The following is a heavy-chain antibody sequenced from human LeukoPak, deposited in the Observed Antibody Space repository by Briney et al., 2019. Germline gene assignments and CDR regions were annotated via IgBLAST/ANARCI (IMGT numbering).Heavy chain of an antibody. V-gene: IGHV5-10-1*01. CDR3: ARRGGNSRVDP. Sequence: GESLKISCKASGYSFSSYWTSWIRQVPGKGLEWMGRIDPRDSSTNYSPSFQGHVTISADKSISTAYLQWSSLKASDTAMYYCARRGGNSRVDPWGQGTLVTVSS. D-gene: IGHD4-23*01. CDR1: GYSFSSYW. J-gene: IGHJ5*02. CDR2: IDPRDSST.